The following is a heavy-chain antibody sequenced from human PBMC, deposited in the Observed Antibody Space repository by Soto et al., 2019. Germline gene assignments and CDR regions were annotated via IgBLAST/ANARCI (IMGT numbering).Heavy chain of an antibody. CDR3: AKPSYDYWSGYYHPFDG. CDR2: IWYDGSSK. Sequence: QVKLVESGVGVVRPGRSLRLSRAVSGFTFSSYGMHWVRQAPGKGLEWVALIWYDGSSKFYADSVKGRFTISRDNSKNTLSLEMSSLRAEDTAMYYCAKPSYDYWSGYYHPFDGWGQGTLVTVSS. J-gene: IGHJ4*02. V-gene: IGHV3-33*06. D-gene: IGHD3-3*01. CDR1: GFTFSSYG.